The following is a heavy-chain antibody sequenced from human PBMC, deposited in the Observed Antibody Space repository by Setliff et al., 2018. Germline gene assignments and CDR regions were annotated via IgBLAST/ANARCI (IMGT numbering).Heavy chain of an antibody. Sequence: PSDTLSLTCTVSGGSISPYFWSWIRQPPGKGLEWIGYIYHNGNTNFNPSLKTRVNMSVDTSKNQIALNLKSVTAADTAVYYCARDRTAYSYGLDVWGQGTTVTV. CDR1: GGSISPYF. CDR2: IYHNGNT. V-gene: IGHV4-59*01. D-gene: IGHD5-18*01. J-gene: IGHJ6*02. CDR3: ARDRTAYSYGLDV.